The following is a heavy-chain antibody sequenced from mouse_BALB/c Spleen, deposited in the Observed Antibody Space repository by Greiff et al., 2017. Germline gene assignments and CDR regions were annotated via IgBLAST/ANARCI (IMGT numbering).Heavy chain of an antibody. Sequence: VQLQQSGPELVKPGASVKIPCKASGYTFTDYNMDWVKQSHGKSLEWIGDINPNNGGTIYNQKFKGKATLTVDKSSSTAYMELRSLTSEDTAVYYCARGKEPYYAMDYWGQGTSVTVSS. V-gene: IGHV1-18*01. CDR3: ARGKEPYYAMDY. CDR2: INPNNGGT. J-gene: IGHJ4*01. CDR1: GYTFTDYN.